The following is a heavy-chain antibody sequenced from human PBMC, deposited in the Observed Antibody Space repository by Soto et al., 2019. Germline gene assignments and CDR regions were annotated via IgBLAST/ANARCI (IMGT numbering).Heavy chain of an antibody. D-gene: IGHD6-19*01. CDR3: AKDDPSSGPHGMDV. CDR2: ISYDGSNK. V-gene: IGHV3-30*18. J-gene: IGHJ6*02. CDR1: GFTFSSYG. Sequence: PGGSLRLSCAASGFTFSSYGMHWVRQAPGKGLEWVAVISYDGSNKYYADSVKGRFTISRDNSKNTLYLQMNSLRAEDTAVYYCAKDDPSSGPHGMDVWGQGTTVTVSS.